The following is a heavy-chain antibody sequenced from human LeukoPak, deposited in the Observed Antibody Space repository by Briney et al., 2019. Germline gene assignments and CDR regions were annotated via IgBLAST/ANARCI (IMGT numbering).Heavy chain of an antibody. V-gene: IGHV3-23*01. CDR2: ISGGGGSP. D-gene: IGHD1-26*01. CDR1: GFTFSSYA. CDR3: ARGGSGSSYLVHI. J-gene: IGHJ4*02. Sequence: GGSVRLSCAASGFTFSSYAMSWVRQAPGKGLEWVSAISGGGGSPYYADSVKGRFTISRDNAKNTLYVQMNSLRAEDTAVYYCARGGSGSSYLVHIWGQGTLVTVSS.